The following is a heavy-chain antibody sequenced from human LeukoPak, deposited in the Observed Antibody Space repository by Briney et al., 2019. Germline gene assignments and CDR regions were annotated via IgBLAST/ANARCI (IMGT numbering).Heavy chain of an antibody. CDR1: GYTFTSYG. D-gene: IGHD3-3*01. CDR3: ARVEGWIRCLEWQGNNWFDP. CDR2: ISAYNGNT. Sequence: ASVKVSCKASGYTFTSYGISWVRQAPGQGLEWMGWISAYNGNTNYAQKLQGRVTMTTDTSTSTAYMELRSLRSDDTAVYYCARVEGWIRCLEWQGNNWFDPWGQGTLVTVSS. J-gene: IGHJ5*02. V-gene: IGHV1-18*01.